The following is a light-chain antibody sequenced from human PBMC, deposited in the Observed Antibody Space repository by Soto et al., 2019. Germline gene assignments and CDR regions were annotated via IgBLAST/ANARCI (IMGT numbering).Light chain of an antibody. J-gene: IGLJ1*01. Sequence: QSALTQPPSASGSAGQSVTISCTETKNDIGVYDFVSWYQHHPGKAPRLIIYEVVQRPSGVPDRFSGSKSGNTASLTVSGXQAADEADYFCKSYAGSNTYVFGSGTKVTVL. CDR2: EVV. CDR1: KNDIGVYDF. V-gene: IGLV2-8*01. CDR3: KSYAGSNTYV.